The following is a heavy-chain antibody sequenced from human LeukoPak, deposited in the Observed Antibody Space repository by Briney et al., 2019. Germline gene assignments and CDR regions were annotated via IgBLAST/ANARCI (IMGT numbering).Heavy chain of an antibody. CDR1: GFIFSDYG. CDR3: AKLYGSGTSYHPLDY. Sequence: GGSLRLSCAASGFIFSDYGMHWVSQAPGKGLEWVAFIRYDGSDKYYADSVKGRFTNSRDDSKNTLYLQMNSLRPEDTAVYYCAKLYGSGTSYHPLDYWGQGTLVTVSS. V-gene: IGHV3-30*02. CDR2: IRYDGSDK. D-gene: IGHD3-10*01. J-gene: IGHJ4*02.